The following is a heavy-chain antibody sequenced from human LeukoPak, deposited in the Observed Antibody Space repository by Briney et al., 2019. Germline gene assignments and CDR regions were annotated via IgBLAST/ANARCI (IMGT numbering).Heavy chain of an antibody. CDR2: IKSKTDGGTT. V-gene: IGHV3-15*01. D-gene: IGHD6-13*01. J-gene: IGHJ4*02. CDR1: GFTFSSAW. Sequence: RTGGSLRLSCAASGFTFSSAWMSWVRQAPGKGLEWVGRIKSKTDGGTTDYAAPVKGRFTISRDDSKNTLYLQMNSLKTEDTAVYYCTTEARFSSSFNYWGQGTLATVSS. CDR3: TTEARFSSSFNY.